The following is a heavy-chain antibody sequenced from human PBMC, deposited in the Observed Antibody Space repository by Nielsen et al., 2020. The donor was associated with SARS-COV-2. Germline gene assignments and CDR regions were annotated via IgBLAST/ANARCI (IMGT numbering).Heavy chain of an antibody. J-gene: IGHJ5*02. CDR1: GYTFTSYG. CDR3: ARRFGDDYSNYFWFDP. D-gene: IGHD4-11*01. V-gene: IGHV1-18*04. Sequence: ASVKVSCKASGYTFTSYGISWVRQAPGQGLEWMGWISAYNGNTNYAQKLQGRVTMTTDTSTSTAYMELRSLRSDDTAVYYCARRFGDDYSNYFWFDPWSQGTLVTVSS. CDR2: ISAYNGNT.